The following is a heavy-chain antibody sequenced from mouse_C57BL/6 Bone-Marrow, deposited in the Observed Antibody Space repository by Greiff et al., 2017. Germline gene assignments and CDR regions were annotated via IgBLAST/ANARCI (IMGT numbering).Heavy chain of an antibody. V-gene: IGHV1-5*01. J-gene: IGHJ3*01. CDR1: GYTFTSYW. CDR3: TRLIIYDGYPRAY. Sequence: EVQLQQSGTVLARPGASVKMSCKTSGYTFTSYWMHWVKQRPGQGLEWIGAIYPGNSDTSYNQKFKGKAKLTAVTSASTAYMELSSLTNEDSAVYYCTRLIIYDGYPRAYWGQGTLVTVSA. D-gene: IGHD2-3*01. CDR2: IYPGNSDT.